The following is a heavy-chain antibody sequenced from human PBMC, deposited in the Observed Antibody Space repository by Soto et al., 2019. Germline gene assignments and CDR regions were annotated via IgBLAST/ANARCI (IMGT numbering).Heavy chain of an antibody. Sequence: TGGSLRLSCATSDFNFRNYWMNWVRQAPGKGLEWVANIKPDGSATYYVDSVKGRFTISRDNVRNSVSLQMNSLRVEDTAVYFCFGGNGGPQWGQGTLVTVSS. V-gene: IGHV3-7*03. CDR1: DFNFRNYW. D-gene: IGHD3-16*01. CDR2: IKPDGSAT. J-gene: IGHJ4*02. CDR3: FGGNGGPQ.